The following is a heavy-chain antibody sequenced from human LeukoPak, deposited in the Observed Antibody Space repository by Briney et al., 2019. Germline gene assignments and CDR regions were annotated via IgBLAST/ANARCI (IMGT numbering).Heavy chain of an antibody. CDR2: ICDSGGST. CDR1: GFTFSNHA. Sequence: AGGSLRLSCAASGFTFSNHAMSWVRQAPGKGLEWVSVICDSGGSTYYADSVKGRFTISRDNSKNTLYLQMNSLRADDTAVYHCAKGGASSPYTYIDVWGKGTTVIVSS. V-gene: IGHV3-23*01. J-gene: IGHJ6*04. D-gene: IGHD6-6*01. CDR3: AKGGASSPYTYIDV.